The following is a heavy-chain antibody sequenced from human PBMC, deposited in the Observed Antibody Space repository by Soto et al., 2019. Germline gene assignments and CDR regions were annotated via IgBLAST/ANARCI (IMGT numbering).Heavy chain of an antibody. CDR3: ARGVMGFVLVPAATGQLGY. V-gene: IGHV3-30-3*01. D-gene: IGHD2-2*01. Sequence: QVQLVESGGGVVQPGRSLRLSCAASGFTFSSYAMHWVRQAPGKGLEWVAVISYDGSNKYYADSVKGRFTISRDNSKNTLYLQMNSLRAEDTAVYYCARGVMGFVLVPAATGQLGYWGQGTLVTVSS. CDR2: ISYDGSNK. J-gene: IGHJ4*02. CDR1: GFTFSSYA.